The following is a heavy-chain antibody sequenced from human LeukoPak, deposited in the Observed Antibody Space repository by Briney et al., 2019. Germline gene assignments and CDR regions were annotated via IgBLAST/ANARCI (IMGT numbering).Heavy chain of an antibody. Sequence: GGSLRLSCAASGFTFSSYAMSWVRQAPGKGLEWVPAISGSGGSTYYADSVKGRFTISRDNSKNTLYLQMNSLRAEDTAVYYCAKVYVVVSYYGSGTLYRPDAFDIWGQGTMVTVSS. CDR3: AKVYVVVSYYGSGTLYRPDAFDI. CDR2: ISGSGGST. CDR1: GFTFSSYA. V-gene: IGHV3-23*01. J-gene: IGHJ3*02. D-gene: IGHD3-10*01.